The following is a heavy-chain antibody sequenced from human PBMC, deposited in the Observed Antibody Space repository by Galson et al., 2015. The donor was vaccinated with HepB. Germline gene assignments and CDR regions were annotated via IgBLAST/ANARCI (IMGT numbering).Heavy chain of an antibody. D-gene: IGHD3-10*01. V-gene: IGHV1-8*01. J-gene: IGHJ4*02. CDR1: GSTFTSYA. CDR3: ARNLWFGEFPPRN. Sequence: SVTVSCKASGSTFTSYAINWVRQATGQGLEWMGWMNPNSGNTGYAQKFQGRVTMTRNTSISTAYMELSSLRSEDTAVYYCARNLWFGEFPPRNWGQGTLVTVSS. CDR2: MNPNSGNT.